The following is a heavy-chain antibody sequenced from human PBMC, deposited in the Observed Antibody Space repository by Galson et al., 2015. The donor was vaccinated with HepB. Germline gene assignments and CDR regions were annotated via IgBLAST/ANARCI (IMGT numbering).Heavy chain of an antibody. D-gene: IGHD6-13*01. CDR3: ARLARAAAGPTYHYLDL. V-gene: IGHV3-30*04. J-gene: IGHJ2*01. CDR2: ISYDGSNK. CDR1: GFTFSSYA. Sequence: SLRLSCAASGFTFSSYAMHWVRQAPGKGLEWVAVISYDGSNKYYADSVKGRFTISRDNSKNTLYLQMNSLRAEDTAVYYCARLARAAAGPTYHYLDLWGRGTLVTVSS.